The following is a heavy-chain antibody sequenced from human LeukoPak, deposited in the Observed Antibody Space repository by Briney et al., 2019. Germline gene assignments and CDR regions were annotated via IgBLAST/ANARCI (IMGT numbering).Heavy chain of an antibody. D-gene: IGHD3-22*01. CDR1: GFSVSSNY. CDR3: AKGVYTYYYDSSGYFGY. CDR2: ISGSGGST. J-gene: IGHJ4*02. V-gene: IGHV3-23*01. Sequence: PGGSLRLSCAASGFSVSSNYMSWVRQAPGKGLEWVSAISGSGGSTYYADSVKGRFTISRDNSKNTLYLQMNSLRAEDTAVYYCAKGVYTYYYDSSGYFGYWGQGTLVTVSS.